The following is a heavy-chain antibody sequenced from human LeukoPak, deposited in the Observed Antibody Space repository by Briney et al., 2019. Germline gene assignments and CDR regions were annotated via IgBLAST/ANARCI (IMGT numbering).Heavy chain of an antibody. Sequence: GGSLRLSCAASGFTFSSYSMNWVRQAPGKGLEWVSSISSSSSYIYYADSVKGRFTISRDNAKNSLYLQMNSLRAEDTAVYYCARVRLVVKGPPRDAFDIWGQGTMVTVSS. D-gene: IGHD2-15*01. CDR1: GFTFSSYS. CDR3: ARVRLVVKGPPRDAFDI. J-gene: IGHJ3*02. CDR2: ISSSSSYI. V-gene: IGHV3-21*01.